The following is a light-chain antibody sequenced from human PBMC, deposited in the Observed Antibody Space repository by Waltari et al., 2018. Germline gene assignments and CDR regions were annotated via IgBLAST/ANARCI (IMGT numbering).Light chain of an antibody. CDR2: DVS. CDR3: NSYTGSSSWV. V-gene: IGLV2-14*01. J-gene: IGLJ3*02. CDR1: SSDVGFYNY. Sequence: QSALTQPASVSGSPGQSITISCTGTSSDVGFYNYVSWYQQHPGKAPKLIIYDVSAGTAGVSERFSGAKSGNPASLTISGLQAEDEADYYCNSYTGSSSWVFGGGTKLAVL.